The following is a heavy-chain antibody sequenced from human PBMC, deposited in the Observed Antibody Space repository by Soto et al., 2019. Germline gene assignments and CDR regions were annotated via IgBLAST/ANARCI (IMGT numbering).Heavy chain of an antibody. CDR2: MNPNSGNT. Sequence: GASVKVSCKASGYTFTSYDINWVRQATGQGLEWMGWMNPNSGNTEYSQKFQGRVTITRDTSASTAYMELSSLRSEDTAVYYCAREYDFWSGTPRTYYYYGMDVWGQGTTVTVSS. CDR3: AREYDFWSGTPRTYYYYGMDV. J-gene: IGHJ6*02. CDR1: GYTFTSYD. D-gene: IGHD3-3*01. V-gene: IGHV1-8*01.